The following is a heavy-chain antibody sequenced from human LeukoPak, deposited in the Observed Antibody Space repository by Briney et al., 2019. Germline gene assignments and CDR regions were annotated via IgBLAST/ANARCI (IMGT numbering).Heavy chain of an antibody. CDR1: GFTFSSYS. Sequence: GGSLRLSCAGSGFTFSSYSMNWVRQAPGKGLEWVSYISSSSSTIYYADSVKGRFTISRDNAKNSLSLRMNSLSAEDTAVYYCATGYSSGWYFYFQHWGQGSLVSVSS. CDR2: ISSSSSTI. V-gene: IGHV3-48*04. D-gene: IGHD6-19*01. CDR3: ATGYSSGWYFYFQH. J-gene: IGHJ1*01.